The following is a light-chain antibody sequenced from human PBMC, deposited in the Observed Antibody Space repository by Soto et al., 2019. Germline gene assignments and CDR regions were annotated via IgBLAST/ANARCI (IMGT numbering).Light chain of an antibody. V-gene: IGKV1-5*01. CDR1: QSISSW. J-gene: IGKJ1*01. Sequence: DIQMTQSPSTLSASVGDRVTITCRASQSISSWLAWYQQKPGKAPKLLIYDASSLESGVPSRFSGSGSGTEFNLTISSLQPDDFATYYCQQYNHYSGTFGQGTKVEIK. CDR2: DAS. CDR3: QQYNHYSGT.